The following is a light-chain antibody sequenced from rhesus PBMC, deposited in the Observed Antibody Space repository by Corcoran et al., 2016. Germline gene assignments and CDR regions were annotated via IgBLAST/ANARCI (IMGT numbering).Light chain of an antibody. CDR2: GAS. V-gene: IGKV3-24*03. Sequence: EIAMTQSPATLAVSPGERATLSCRASQSVSSYLAWYQQKPGQAPRLHIYGASSRATGIPDRFSGSGAGTEFTLTISSLEPEDVGVYFCLQSSNWPRTFGQGTKVEIK. J-gene: IGKJ1*01. CDR1: QSVSSY. CDR3: LQSSNWPRT.